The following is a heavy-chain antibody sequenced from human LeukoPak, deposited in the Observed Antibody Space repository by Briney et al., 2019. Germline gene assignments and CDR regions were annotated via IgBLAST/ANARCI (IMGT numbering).Heavy chain of an antibody. CDR3: TTGNWGPY. CDR1: GFTFSDAW. CDR2: IKRKTDAGTT. V-gene: IGHV3-15*07. Sequence: GGSLRLSCAASGFTFSDAWMNWVRQAPGKGLEWVGRIKRKTDAGTTDYAAPVKGRFTISRDDSKNTLYLQMNSLKTEDTAVYYCTTGNWGPYWGQGTLVTVSS. D-gene: IGHD7-27*01. J-gene: IGHJ4*02.